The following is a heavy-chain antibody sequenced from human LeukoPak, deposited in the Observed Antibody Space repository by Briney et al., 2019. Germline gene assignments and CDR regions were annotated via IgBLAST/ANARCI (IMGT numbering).Heavy chain of an antibody. CDR2: ISSSGGST. CDR3: AKDLVVTGRFDY. J-gene: IGHJ4*02. D-gene: IGHD2-21*02. V-gene: IGHV3-23*01. CDR1: GFTFSSYA. Sequence: GGSLRLSCAASGFTFSSYAMSWVRQAPGKGLEWASAISSSGGSTYYADSVKGRFTISRDNSKNTLYLQMNSLRAEDTAVYYCAKDLVVTGRFDYWGQGTLVTVSS.